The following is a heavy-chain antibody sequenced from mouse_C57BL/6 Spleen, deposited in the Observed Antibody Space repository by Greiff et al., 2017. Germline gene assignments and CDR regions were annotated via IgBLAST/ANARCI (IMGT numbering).Heavy chain of an antibody. CDR2: ISSGSSTI. J-gene: IGHJ4*01. D-gene: IGHD2-4*01. CDR3: ARRIYYDDGGYAMDY. V-gene: IGHV5-17*01. CDR1: GFTFSDYG. Sequence: EVKLVESGGGLVKPGGSLKLSCAASGFTFSDYGMHWVRQAPEKGLEWVAYISSGSSTIYYADTVKGRFTISRDNAKNTLFLQMTSLRSEDTAMYYCARRIYYDDGGYAMDYWGQGTSVTVSS.